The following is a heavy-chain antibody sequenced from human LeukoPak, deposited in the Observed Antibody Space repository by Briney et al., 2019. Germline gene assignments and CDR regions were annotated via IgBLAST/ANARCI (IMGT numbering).Heavy chain of an antibody. D-gene: IGHD1-26*01. V-gene: IGHV3-23*01. J-gene: IGHJ5*02. CDR1: GDSISSGGYY. CDR3: AKGAPVGGTRHFDH. Sequence: ETLSLTCTVSGDSISSGGYYWSWVRQAPGKGLEWVAVIGDSGETTIYRDSVKGRLTISRDNSKNTLFLQMSGLRVEDTAVYYCAKGAPVGGTRHFDHWGQGTLVTVSS. CDR2: IGDSGETT.